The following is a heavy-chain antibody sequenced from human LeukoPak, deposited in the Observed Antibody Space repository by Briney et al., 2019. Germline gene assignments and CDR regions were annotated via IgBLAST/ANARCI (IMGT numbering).Heavy chain of an antibody. V-gene: IGHV1-69*13. J-gene: IGHJ3*02. CDR1: GGTFSSYA. CDR2: IIPIFGTA. CDR3: ARSSYGSGNAFDI. Sequence: SVKVSCKASGGTFSSYAISWVRQAPGQGLEWMGGIIPIFGTANYAQKFQGRVTITADESTSTAYMELGSLRSEDTAVYYCARSSYGSGNAFDIWGQGTMVTVSS. D-gene: IGHD3-10*01.